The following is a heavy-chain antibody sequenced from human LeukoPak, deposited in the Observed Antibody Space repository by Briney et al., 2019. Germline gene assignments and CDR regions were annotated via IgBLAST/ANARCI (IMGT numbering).Heavy chain of an antibody. CDR1: GFTFSSYA. V-gene: IGHV3-30*04. Sequence: GGSLRLSCAASGFTFSSYAMHWVRQAPGKGLEWVAVMSYDGSNKYYADSVKGRFTISRDNSKNTLYLQMNSLRAEDTAVYYCARAAAGTRYYYYGMDVWGQGTTVTVSS. J-gene: IGHJ6*02. CDR2: MSYDGSNK. CDR3: ARAAAGTRYYYYGMDV. D-gene: IGHD6-13*01.